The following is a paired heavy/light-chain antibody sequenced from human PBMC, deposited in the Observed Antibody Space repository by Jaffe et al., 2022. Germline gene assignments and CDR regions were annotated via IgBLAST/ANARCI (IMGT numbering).Heavy chain of an antibody. Sequence: DVQLVESGGDLVQPGRSLRLSCTASGFIIGDTGMSWFRQAPGKGLEWVSFIRSKAYGGTTEYAASVKGRFTISRDDSKSIAYLQMNSLKTEDTAVYYCSRKRDCIGGVCYSGDSWGQGTLVTVSS. J-gene: IGHJ5*02. CDR2: IRSKAYGGTT. CDR1: GFIIGDTG. V-gene: IGHV3-49*03. CDR3: SRKRDCIGGVCYSGDS. D-gene: IGHD2-8*02.
Light chain of an antibody. Sequence: DIQMTQSPSTLSASVGDRVTITCRASQSISSWLSWYQQKPGKAPMLLIYQASSLESGVPSRFSGSGSGTEFTLTISSLQPDDFATYYCQQYNTYPWTFGQGTKVEIK. CDR2: QAS. CDR3: QQYNTYPWT. CDR1: QSISSW. V-gene: IGKV1-5*03. J-gene: IGKJ1*01.